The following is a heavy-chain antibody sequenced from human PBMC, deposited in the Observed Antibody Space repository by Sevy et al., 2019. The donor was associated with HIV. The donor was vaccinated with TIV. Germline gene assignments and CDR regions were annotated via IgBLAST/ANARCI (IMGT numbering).Heavy chain of an antibody. CDR3: ARQGLVCDYDFWSGYYRRWFDP. Sequence: SETLSLTCTVSGGSISSSSYYWGWIRQPPGKGLEWIGSIYYSGSTYYNPSLKSRVTISVDTSKNQFSLKLSSVTAADTAVYYCARQGLVCDYDFWSGYYRRWFDPWGQGTLVTVSS. V-gene: IGHV4-39*01. CDR1: GGSISSSSYY. CDR2: IYYSGST. D-gene: IGHD3-3*01. J-gene: IGHJ5*02.